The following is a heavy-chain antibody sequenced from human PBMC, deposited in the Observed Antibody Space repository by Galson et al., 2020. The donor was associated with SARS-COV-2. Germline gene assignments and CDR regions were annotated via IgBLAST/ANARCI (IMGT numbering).Heavy chain of an antibody. CDR2: ISYDGSNK. J-gene: IGHJ4*02. CDR1: GFTFSSYA. Sequence: GESLKISCAASGFTFSSYAMHWVRQAPGKGLEWVAVISYDGSNKYYADSVKGRFTISRDNSKNTLYLQMNSLRAEDTAVYYCARAGGEYGSGSYYNSVDYWGQGTLVTVSS. CDR3: ARAGGEYGSGSYYNSVDY. D-gene: IGHD3-10*01. V-gene: IGHV3-30-3*01.